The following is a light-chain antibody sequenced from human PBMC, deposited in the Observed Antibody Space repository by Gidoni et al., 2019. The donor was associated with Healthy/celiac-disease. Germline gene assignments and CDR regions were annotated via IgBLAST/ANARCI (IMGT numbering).Light chain of an antibody. V-gene: IGKV4-1*01. J-gene: IGKJ5*01. CDR3: QQYYSTPIT. Sequence: EIVMSESQDSLALSLGERATINCKSSQSVLYSSNNKNYLAWYQQKPGQPPKLLIYWASTRESGVPDRFSGSGSGTDFTLTISSLQAEDVAVYYCQQYYSTPITFGQGTRLEIK. CDR1: QSVLYSSNNKNY. CDR2: WAS.